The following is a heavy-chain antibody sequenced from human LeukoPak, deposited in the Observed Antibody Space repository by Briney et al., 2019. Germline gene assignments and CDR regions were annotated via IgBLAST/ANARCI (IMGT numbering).Heavy chain of an antibody. Sequence: ASVKVSCKASGYTFTSYGISWVRQAPGQGLEWMGWISAYNGNTNYAQKLQGRVTMTTDTSTSTAYMELRSLRSDDTAVYYCAIALLGAPGGYYYYYGMDVWGQGTTVTVSS. J-gene: IGHJ6*02. V-gene: IGHV1-18*01. D-gene: IGHD1-26*01. CDR1: GYTFTSYG. CDR3: AIALLGAPGGYYYYYGMDV. CDR2: ISAYNGNT.